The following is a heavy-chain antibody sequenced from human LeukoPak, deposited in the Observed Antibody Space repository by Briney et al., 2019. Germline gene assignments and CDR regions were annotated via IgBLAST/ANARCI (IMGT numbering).Heavy chain of an antibody. D-gene: IGHD4-17*01. J-gene: IGHJ3*02. CDR3: ARIQDYGDPGDAFDI. Sequence: AASAKVSCKASGGTFSSYAISWVRQAPGQGLEWMGGIIPIFGTANYAQKFQGRVTITADKSTSTAYMELSSLRSEDTAVYYCARIQDYGDPGDAFDIWGQGTMVTVSS. CDR2: IIPIFGTA. V-gene: IGHV1-69*06. CDR1: GGTFSSYA.